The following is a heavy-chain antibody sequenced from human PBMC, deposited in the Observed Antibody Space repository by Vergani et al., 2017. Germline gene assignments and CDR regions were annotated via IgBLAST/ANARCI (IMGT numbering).Heavy chain of an antibody. CDR1: GFSLSTSGVG. CDR3: AHSGISVWYEDSERHYYYCGMDV. V-gene: IGHV2-5*02. CDR2: IYWDDDK. Sequence: QITLKESGPTLVKPTQTLTLTCTFSGFSLSTSGVGVGWIRQPPGKALEWLALIYWDDDKRYSPSLKSRLTITKDTSKNQVVLTMTHMDPVDTATYYCAHSGISVWYEDSERHYYYCGMDVWGQGTTVTVSS. J-gene: IGHJ6*02. D-gene: IGHD6-19*01.